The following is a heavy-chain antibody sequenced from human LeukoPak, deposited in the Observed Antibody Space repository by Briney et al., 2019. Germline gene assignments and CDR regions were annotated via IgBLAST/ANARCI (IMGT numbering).Heavy chain of an antibody. V-gene: IGHV4-4*02. CDR3: ARHDFFAFDI. D-gene: IGHD2-21*02. CDR1: GFTFNTYAM. J-gene: IGHJ3*02. CDR2: IYYSGTA. Sequence: PGGSLRLSCAASGFTFNTYAMSWVRQPPGKGLEWLGEIYYSGTANYNPSLGSRVTISVDKSKNQLSLRLSSVTAADTAVYYCARHDFFAFDIWGQGTMVTVSS.